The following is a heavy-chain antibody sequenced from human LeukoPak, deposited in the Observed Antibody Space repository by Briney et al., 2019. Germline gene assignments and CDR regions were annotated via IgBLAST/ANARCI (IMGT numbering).Heavy chain of an antibody. CDR1: GFSFNSYW. J-gene: IGHJ4*02. V-gene: IGHV3-7*01. Sequence: GGSLRLSCAASGFSFNSYWMNWVRQAPGKGLEWVANIKQDGSEIYYVDSVKGRFTISRDNAKNSLYLQMNSLRDEDAAVYYCARGSLGFDYWGQGTLVTVSS. CDR2: IKQDGSEI. CDR3: ARGSLGFDY.